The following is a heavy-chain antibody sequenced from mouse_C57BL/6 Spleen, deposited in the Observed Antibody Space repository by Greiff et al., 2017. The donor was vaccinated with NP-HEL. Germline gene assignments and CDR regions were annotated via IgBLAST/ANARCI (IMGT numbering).Heavy chain of an antibody. CDR3: ARRDPLEAWFAD. V-gene: IGHV1-47*01. CDR1: GYTFTTYP. CDR2: FHPYNDDT. D-gene: IGHD3-3*01. Sequence: VQVVESGAELVKPGASVKMSCTASGYTFTTYPIEWMKQNHGKSLEWIGNFHPYNDDTKYNEKFKGKATLTVEKSSSTVYLELSRLTSDDSAVYYCARRDPLEAWFADWGKGTLVTVSA. J-gene: IGHJ3*01.